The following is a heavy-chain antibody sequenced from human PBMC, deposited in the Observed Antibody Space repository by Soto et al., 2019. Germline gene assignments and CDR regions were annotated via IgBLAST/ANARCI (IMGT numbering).Heavy chain of an antibody. Sequence: GGSQRRDCAASGFNFSIYSMNGVRQAPGKGLAWGAIISGSGGSTTYAASVQGRFTISRDNSKNTLYLQMNSLRAEDTAVYYCASSYDSSGYYPYYFDYWGQGTLVTVSS. D-gene: IGHD3-22*01. J-gene: IGHJ4*02. CDR1: GFNFSIYS. CDR2: ISGSGGST. V-gene: IGHV3-23*01. CDR3: ASSYDSSGYYPYYFDY.